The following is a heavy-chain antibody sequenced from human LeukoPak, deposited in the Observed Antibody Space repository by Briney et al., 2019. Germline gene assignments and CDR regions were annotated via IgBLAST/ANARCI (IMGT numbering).Heavy chain of an antibody. CDR1: GGSISNSGYY. J-gene: IGHJ5*02. V-gene: IGHV4-39*01. CDR2: VYYSGKT. Sequence: SETLSLTCTVSGGSISNSGYYWGWIRQPPGKELEWIGSVYYSGKTNYNPSLKNRVTISVDTSKNQFSLKLSSVTAADTAVYYCARHGYYRGWFDPWGQGTLVTVSS. D-gene: IGHD3-22*01. CDR3: ARHGYYRGWFDP.